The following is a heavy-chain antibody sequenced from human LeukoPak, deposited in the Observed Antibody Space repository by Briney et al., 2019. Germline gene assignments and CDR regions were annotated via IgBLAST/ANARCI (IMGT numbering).Heavy chain of an antibody. D-gene: IGHD6-13*01. J-gene: IGHJ5*02. CDR1: GFTFSSYW. V-gene: IGHV3-7*01. Sequence: PGGSLRLSCAASGFTFSSYWMSWVRQAPGKGLEWVADINHDGSEKYYADSVKGRFTISRDNSKNTLYLQMNSLRAEDTAVYYCAKDRQQLANWFDPWGQGTLVTVSS. CDR3: AKDRQQLANWFDP. CDR2: INHDGSEK.